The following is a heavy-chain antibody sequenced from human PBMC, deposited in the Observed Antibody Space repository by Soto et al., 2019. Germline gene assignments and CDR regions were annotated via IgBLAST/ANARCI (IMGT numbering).Heavy chain of an antibody. CDR1: GFTFNNFP. Sequence: GGSLRLSCAASGFTFNNFPMSWVRQAPGKGLEWVSSITKNSDRTFYAASVKGRFTISRDNSRNAVFLQLNSLREEDTALYYCAEGGFYDGFDYWGQGTLVSVSS. CDR3: AEGGFYDGFDY. J-gene: IGHJ4*02. CDR2: ITKNSDRT. V-gene: IGHV3-23*01. D-gene: IGHD5-12*01.